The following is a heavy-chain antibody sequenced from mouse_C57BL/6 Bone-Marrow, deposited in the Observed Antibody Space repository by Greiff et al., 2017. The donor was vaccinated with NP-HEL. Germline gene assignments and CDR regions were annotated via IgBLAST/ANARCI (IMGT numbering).Heavy chain of an antibody. Sequence: VKVVESDAELVKPGASVKISCKVSGYTFTDHTIHWMKQRPEQGLEWIGYIYPRDGSTKYNEKFKGKATLTADKSSSTAYMQLNSLTSEDSAVYFCARTPYSNSYAMDYWGQGTSVTVSS. CDR3: ARTPYSNSYAMDY. V-gene: IGHV1-78*01. CDR1: GYTFTDHT. CDR2: IYPRDGST. J-gene: IGHJ4*01. D-gene: IGHD2-5*01.